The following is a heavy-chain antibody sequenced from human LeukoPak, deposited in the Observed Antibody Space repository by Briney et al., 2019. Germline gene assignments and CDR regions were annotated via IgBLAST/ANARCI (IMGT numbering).Heavy chain of an antibody. V-gene: IGHV1-2*06. CDR3: ARDRIQLWEYYYYYYYMDV. Sequence: ASVKVSCKASGYTFTGYYMHWVRQAPGQGLEWMGRINPNSGGTNYAQKFQGRVTMTRDTSISTAYMELSRLRSDDTAVYYCARDRIQLWEYYYYYYYMDVWGNGTTVTVSS. D-gene: IGHD5-18*01. CDR2: INPNSGGT. CDR1: GYTFTGYY. J-gene: IGHJ6*03.